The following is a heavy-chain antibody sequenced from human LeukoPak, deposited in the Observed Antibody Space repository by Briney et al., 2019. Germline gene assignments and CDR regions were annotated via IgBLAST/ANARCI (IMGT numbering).Heavy chain of an antibody. Sequence: GGSLRLSCTTSGFSFGDYAMTWVRRAPGKGLEWVGFIRSKAYGGTTEYAASVKGRFTISRDDSKRIAYLQMNSLKTEDTALYYCTRVPQPDYYYGMDVWGQGTTVSVSS. D-gene: IGHD6-13*01. CDR2: IRSKAYGGTT. CDR1: GFSFGDYA. J-gene: IGHJ6*02. V-gene: IGHV3-49*04. CDR3: TRVPQPDYYYGMDV.